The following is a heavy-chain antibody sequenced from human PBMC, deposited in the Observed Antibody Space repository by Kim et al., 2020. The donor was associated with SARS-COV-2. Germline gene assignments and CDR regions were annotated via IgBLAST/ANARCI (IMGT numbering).Heavy chain of an antibody. CDR3: ANYGDYYGMEV. CDR1: GDNIHA. CDR2: IIPLFGTT. D-gene: IGHD3-10*01. J-gene: IGHJ6*02. Sequence: SVKVSCKASGDNIHAIAWVRQAPGEGLEWMGGIIPLFGTTTYGQRFQGRVTITADESTRTAYMELRSLRSEDTATYYCANYGDYYGMEVWGQGTTVIVSS. V-gene: IGHV1-69*13.